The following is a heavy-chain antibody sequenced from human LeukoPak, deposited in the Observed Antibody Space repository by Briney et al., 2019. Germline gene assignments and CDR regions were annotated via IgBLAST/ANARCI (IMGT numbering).Heavy chain of an antibody. D-gene: IGHD3-10*01. V-gene: IGHV1-46*01. CDR3: ARVLLWFGELSDYYYYMDV. Sequence: ASVKVSCKASGYTFTSCYMHWVRQAPGQGLEWMGIINPSGGSTSYAQKFQGRVTMTRDMSTSTVYMELSSLRSEDTAVYYCARVLLWFGELSDYYYYMDVWGKGTTVTISS. J-gene: IGHJ6*03. CDR1: GYTFTSCY. CDR2: INPSGGST.